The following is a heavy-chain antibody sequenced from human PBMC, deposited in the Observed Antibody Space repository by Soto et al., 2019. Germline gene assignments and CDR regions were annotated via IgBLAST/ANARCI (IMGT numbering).Heavy chain of an antibody. J-gene: IGHJ5*02. D-gene: IGHD6-13*01. CDR3: ASEQQGRGFGP. Sequence: QVQLVQSGAEVKKPGASVKVSCKASGYTFISYDINWVRQATGQGLEWMGWMNPNSGNTGYAQKFQGRVTMTRNTSSSTAYAVLSGPRPETPATCDSASEQQGRGFGPWGSGTRVTVSS. CDR1: GYTFISYD. CDR2: MNPNSGNT. V-gene: IGHV1-8*01.